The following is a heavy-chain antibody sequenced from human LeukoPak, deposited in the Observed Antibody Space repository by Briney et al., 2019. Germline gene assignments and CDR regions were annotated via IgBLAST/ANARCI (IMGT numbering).Heavy chain of an antibody. Sequence: PSETLSLTCAVYGGSSSGYYWSWIRQPPGKGLEWIGEINHSGSTNYNPSLKSRVTISVDTSKNQFSLKLSSVTAADTAVYYCARGPIHRVGATDYWGQGTLVTVSS. CDR2: INHSGST. J-gene: IGHJ4*02. D-gene: IGHD1-26*01. V-gene: IGHV4-34*01. CDR1: GGSSSGYY. CDR3: ARGPIHRVGATDY.